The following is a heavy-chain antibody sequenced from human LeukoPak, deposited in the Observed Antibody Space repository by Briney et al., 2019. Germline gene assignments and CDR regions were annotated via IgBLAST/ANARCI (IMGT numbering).Heavy chain of an antibody. Sequence: GASVKVSCKASGYTFTDYYLHWVRQAPGQGLEWIGWINPNSGGTHYDQKFQGRVTVTRDTSINTTYMQFSSLRSDDTAVYYCARGYIAAAGIDYWGQGTLVTVSS. CDR2: INPNSGGT. D-gene: IGHD6-13*01. CDR3: ARGYIAAAGIDY. J-gene: IGHJ4*02. CDR1: GYTFTDYY. V-gene: IGHV1-2*02.